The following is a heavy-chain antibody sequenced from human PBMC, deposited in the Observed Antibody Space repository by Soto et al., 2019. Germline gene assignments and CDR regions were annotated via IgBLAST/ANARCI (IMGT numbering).Heavy chain of an antibody. CDR1: GGTFSSYA. CDR3: ARDHYDFWSGYYTIEIDY. D-gene: IGHD3-3*01. V-gene: IGHV1-18*01. J-gene: IGHJ4*02. Sequence: GASVKVSCKASGGTFSSYAISWVRQAPGQGLEWMGWISAYNGNTNYAQKLQGRVTMTTDTSTSTAYMELRSLRSDDTAVYYCARDHYDFWSGYYTIEIDYWGQGTLVTVSS. CDR2: ISAYNGNT.